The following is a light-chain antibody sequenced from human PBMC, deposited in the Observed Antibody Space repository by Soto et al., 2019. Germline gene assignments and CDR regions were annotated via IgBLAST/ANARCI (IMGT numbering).Light chain of an antibody. V-gene: IGKV1-5*03. J-gene: IGKJ2*01. Sequence: DIQMTQSHSTLSAAVGDRVTITCRASQTVGSWLAWYQQKPGKAPKLLIYEASNLQSGVPSRFSGSGSGTEFTLTISSLQPDDWATYNCQQYERYRYTVGQGTKLEIK. CDR1: QTVGSW. CDR3: QQYERYRYT. CDR2: EAS.